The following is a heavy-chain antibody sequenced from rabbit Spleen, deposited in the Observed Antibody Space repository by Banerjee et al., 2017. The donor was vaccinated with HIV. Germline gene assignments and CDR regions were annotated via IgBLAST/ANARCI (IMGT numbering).Heavy chain of an antibody. Sequence: QEQLVESGGGLVKPEGSLTLTCKASGVSFSDKDVMCWVRQAPGKGLEWIACVNIVTGKSVYATWAKGRFTISRTSSTTVTLRMTSLTAADTATYFCARDLVGVIGWNFYLWGQGTLVTVS. D-gene: IGHD1-1*01. J-gene: IGHJ4*01. CDR2: VNIVTGKS. CDR3: ARDLVGVIGWNFYL. V-gene: IGHV1S45*01. CDR1: GVSFSDKDV.